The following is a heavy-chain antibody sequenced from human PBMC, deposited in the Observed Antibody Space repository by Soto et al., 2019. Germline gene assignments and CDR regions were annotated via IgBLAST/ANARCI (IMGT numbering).Heavy chain of an antibody. V-gene: IGHV1-69*13. D-gene: IGHD2-8*01. CDR1: GGTFSSYA. J-gene: IGHJ5*02. CDR2: IIPIFGTA. Sequence: EASVKVSCKASGGTFSSYAISWVRQAPGQGLEWMGGIIPIFGTANYAQKFQGRVTITADESTSTAYMELSSLRSEDTAVYYCARDLPLYCTNGVCSESQLDPWGQGTLVTVSS. CDR3: ARDLPLYCTNGVCSESQLDP.